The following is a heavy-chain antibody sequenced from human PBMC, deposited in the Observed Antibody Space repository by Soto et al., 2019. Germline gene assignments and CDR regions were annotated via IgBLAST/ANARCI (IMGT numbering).Heavy chain of an antibody. V-gene: IGHV4-38-2*01. J-gene: IGHJ4*02. Sequence: PSETLSLTCAVSGYSISSGYYWGWIRQPPGKGLEWIGSIYHSGSTYYNPSLKSRVTISVDTSKNQFSLKLSSVTAADTAVYYWARGQLVGKYSSVYYAPFDSWGQGTLVTVS. CDR1: GYSISSGYY. CDR3: ARGQLVGKYSSVYYAPFDS. CDR2: IYHSGST. D-gene: IGHD3-22*01.